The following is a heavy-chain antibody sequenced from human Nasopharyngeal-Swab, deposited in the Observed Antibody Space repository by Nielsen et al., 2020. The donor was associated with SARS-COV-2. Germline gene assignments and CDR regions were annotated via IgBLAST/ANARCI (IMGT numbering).Heavy chain of an antibody. V-gene: IGHV4-59*05. J-gene: IGHJ4*02. Sequence: ESLKISCAASGFTFSSYWMHWVRQAPGKGLEWIGSIYYSGSTYYNPSLKSRVTISVDTSKNQFSLKLSSVTAADTAVYYCAKSGSYQTIYFDYWGQGTLVTVSS. CDR3: AKSGSYQTIYFDY. CDR1: GFTFSSYW. CDR2: IYYSGST. D-gene: IGHD1-26*01.